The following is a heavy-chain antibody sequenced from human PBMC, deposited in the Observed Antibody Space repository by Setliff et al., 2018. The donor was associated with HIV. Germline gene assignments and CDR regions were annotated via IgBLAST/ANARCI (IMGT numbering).Heavy chain of an antibody. D-gene: IGHD2-21*02. CDR2: INPYNGAT. J-gene: IGHJ4*02. Sequence: VKVSCKASGYTFTDYYMFWLRQAPGQGLEWMGWINPYNGATKSAHKFQGRVTVTWDTSITTTYMELTRLTSDDTAIYYCARAPIYCGGDCYLFDYWGQGTLVTVSS. CDR1: GYTFTDYY. V-gene: IGHV1-2*02. CDR3: ARAPIYCGGDCYLFDY.